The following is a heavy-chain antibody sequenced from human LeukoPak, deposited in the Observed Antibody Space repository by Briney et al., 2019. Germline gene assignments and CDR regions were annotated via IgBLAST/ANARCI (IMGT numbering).Heavy chain of an antibody. CDR2: ISYDGSNK. V-gene: IGHV3-30*04. CDR3: ATGLYSGSYSGFDY. CDR1: GFTFSSYA. D-gene: IGHD1-26*01. Sequence: PGRSLRLSCAASGFTFSSYAMHWVRQAPGKGLEWVAVISYDGSNKYYADSVKGRFTISRDNSKNTLYLQMNSLRAEDTAVYYCATGLYSGSYSGFDYWGQGTLVTVSS. J-gene: IGHJ4*02.